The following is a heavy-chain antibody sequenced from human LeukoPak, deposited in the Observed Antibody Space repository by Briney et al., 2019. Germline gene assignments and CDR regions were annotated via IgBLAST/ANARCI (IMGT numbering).Heavy chain of an antibody. V-gene: IGHV4-59*12. CDR2: IYYSETT. Sequence: SETLSLTCTVSGGSISSYYWSWIRKPPAKGLEWVGYIYYSETTNYNPSLKSRVTISVDTSKNQFSLKLSSVTAADTAVYYCARGGGNSGSATDRWGQGTLVTVSS. CDR3: ARGGGNSGSATDR. CDR1: GGSISSYY. J-gene: IGHJ5*02. D-gene: IGHD5-12*01.